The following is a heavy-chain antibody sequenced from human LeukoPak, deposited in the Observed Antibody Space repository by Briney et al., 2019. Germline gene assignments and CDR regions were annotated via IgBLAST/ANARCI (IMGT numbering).Heavy chain of an antibody. J-gene: IGHJ4*02. V-gene: IGHV3-23*01. D-gene: IGHD1-26*01. CDR3: ARHEVRGATTTFDY. CDR2: ISGNGGGT. Sequence: GGSLRLSCAASGLTFRSYGMSWVRQAPGKGLEWVSGISGNGGGTKYADSVKGRFTISGDNSKNTLYLQMSSLRAEDTAVYYCARHEVRGATTTFDYWGQGTLVTVSS. CDR1: GLTFRSYG.